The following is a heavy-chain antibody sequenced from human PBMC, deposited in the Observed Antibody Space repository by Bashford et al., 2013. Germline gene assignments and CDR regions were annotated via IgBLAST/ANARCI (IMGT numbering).Heavy chain of an antibody. V-gene: IGHV3-73*01. CDR1: GFNFSGSA. CDR2: IRSKANSYAT. Sequence: GSLRLSCAASGFNFSGSAMHWVRQASGKGLEWVGRIRSKANSYATAYAASVKGRFTISRDNSKNTLYLQMNSLRSEDTAVYYCARGLGSGLRYFDWLLPFDYWGQGTLVTVSS. CDR3: ARGLGSGLRYFDWLLPFDY. D-gene: IGHD3-9*01. J-gene: IGHJ4*02.